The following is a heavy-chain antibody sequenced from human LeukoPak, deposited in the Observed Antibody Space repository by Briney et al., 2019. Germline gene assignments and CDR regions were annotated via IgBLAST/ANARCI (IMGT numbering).Heavy chain of an antibody. CDR2: INSNTGGT. J-gene: IGHJ3*02. CDR1: GYTFTGCY. CDR3: ARGDKVFPNAFDT. D-gene: IGHD3-10*01. V-gene: IGHV1-2*04. Sequence: ASVKVSCKASGYTFTGCYMHWVRQAPGHGLEWMGWINSNTGGTNYAQKFQGWVTMTRDTSISAAYMELSRLRSDDTAVYYCARGDKVFPNAFDTWGQGTMVTVSS.